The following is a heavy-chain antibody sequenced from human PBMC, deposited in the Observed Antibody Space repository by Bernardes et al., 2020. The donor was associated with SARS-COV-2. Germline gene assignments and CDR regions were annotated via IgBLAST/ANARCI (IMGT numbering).Heavy chain of an antibody. Sequence: GESLKISCKGSGYSFTSYWIGWVRQMPGKGLEWMGIIYPGDSDTRYSPSFQGQVTISANKSISTAYLQWSSLKASDTAMYYCARQYYDFWSGPTYYGMDVWGQGTTVTVSS. V-gene: IGHV5-51*01. CDR1: GYSFTSYW. CDR2: IYPGDSDT. CDR3: ARQYYDFWSGPTYYGMDV. J-gene: IGHJ6*02. D-gene: IGHD3-3*01.